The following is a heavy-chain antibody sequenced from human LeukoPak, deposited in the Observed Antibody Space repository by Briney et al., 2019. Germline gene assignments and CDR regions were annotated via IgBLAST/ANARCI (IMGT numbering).Heavy chain of an antibody. D-gene: IGHD3-10*01. Sequence: PSETLSLTCTVSGYSISSGYYWGWIRQPPGKGLEWIGSIYHSGSTYYNPSLKSRVTISVDTSKNQFSLKLSSVTPGDTALYYCARGGLVRGTINSLIGFDIWGQGIMVTVSS. CDR2: IYHSGST. J-gene: IGHJ3*02. CDR1: GYSISSGYY. CDR3: ARGGLVRGTINSLIGFDI. V-gene: IGHV4-38-2*02.